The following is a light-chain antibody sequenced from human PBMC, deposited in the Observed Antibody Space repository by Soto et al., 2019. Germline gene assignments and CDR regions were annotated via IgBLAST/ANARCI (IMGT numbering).Light chain of an antibody. CDR1: QNIDFY. V-gene: IGKV1-39*01. Sequence: EIQVTQSPSSLSAYIGDTVTITCRASQNIDFYLNWYQQKPGTAPKVLISGASSLQRGVPSRFSGSGSGTEFTLTINNLQPEDFASYFCQQTFTSPPWTFAQGTKVDTK. J-gene: IGKJ1*01. CDR3: QQTFTSPPWT. CDR2: GAS.